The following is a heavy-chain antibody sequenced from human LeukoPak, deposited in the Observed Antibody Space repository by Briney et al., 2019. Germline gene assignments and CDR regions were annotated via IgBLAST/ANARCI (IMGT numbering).Heavy chain of an antibody. J-gene: IGHJ4*02. CDR1: GYTFTDYY. CDR2: INPKTGVT. Sequence: ASVKVSCKASGYTFTDYYLHWVRQAPGHGLEWMGWINPKTGVTKYAQNFQGRVTMTRDTSISTAYMGVSRLRSDDTAVFYCARDLAMYSPDLDYWGQGTLVTVSP. CDR3: ARDLAMYSPDLDY. D-gene: IGHD1-26*01. V-gene: IGHV1-2*02.